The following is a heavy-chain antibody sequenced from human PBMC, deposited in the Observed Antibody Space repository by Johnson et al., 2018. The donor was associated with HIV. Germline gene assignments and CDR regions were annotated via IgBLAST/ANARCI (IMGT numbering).Heavy chain of an antibody. Sequence: VQLVESGGGLVKPGGSLRLSCAASGFTFGNYAMTWVRQAPGKGLEWVAVISYDGSNKYYADSVKGRFTISRDNSKNTLYLQMNSLRAEDTAVYYCAKDQASSLNAFDI. CDR2: ISYDGSNK. CDR3: AKDQASSLNAFDI. J-gene: IGHJ3*02. CDR1: GFTFGNYA. V-gene: IGHV3-30*04. D-gene: IGHD2-2*01.